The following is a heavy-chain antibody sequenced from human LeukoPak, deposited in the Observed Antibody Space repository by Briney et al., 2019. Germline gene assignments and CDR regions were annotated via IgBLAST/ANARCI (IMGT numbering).Heavy chain of an antibody. J-gene: IGHJ4*02. D-gene: IGHD5-24*01. CDR2: IKQDGSEK. CDR3: TRGAPVGSSREFDY. CDR1: GFTFSSYW. V-gene: IGHV3-7*01. Sequence: GGSLRPSCAASGFTFSSYWMSWVRQAPGKGLEWVANIKQDGSEKYYVDSVKGRFTISRDNARNSLYLQMNSLRAEDTALYYCTRGAPVGSSREFDYWGQGTLVTVSS.